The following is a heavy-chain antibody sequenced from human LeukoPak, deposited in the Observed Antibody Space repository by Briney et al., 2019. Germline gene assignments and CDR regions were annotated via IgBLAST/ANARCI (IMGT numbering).Heavy chain of an antibody. V-gene: IGHV3-30*18. CDR2: ISYGGSNK. D-gene: IGHD6-13*01. CDR3: AKDQTSSSSWYWDDYYYYGMDV. CDR1: GFTFSSYG. Sequence: PGGSLRLSCAASGFTFSSYGMHWVRQAPGKGLEWVAVISYGGSNKYYADSVKGRFTISRDNSKNTLYLQMNSLRAEDTAVYYCAKDQTSSSSWYWDDYYYYGMDVWGQGTTVTVSS. J-gene: IGHJ6*02.